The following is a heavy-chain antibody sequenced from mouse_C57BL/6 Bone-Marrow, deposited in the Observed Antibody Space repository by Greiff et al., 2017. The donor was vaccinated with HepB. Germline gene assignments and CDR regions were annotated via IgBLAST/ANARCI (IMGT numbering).Heavy chain of an antibody. CDR2: ISNLAYSI. CDR3: ARRGVTTKENAMDY. V-gene: IGHV5-15*04. Sequence: EVMLVESGGGLVQPGGSLKLSCAASGFTFSDYGMAWVRQAPRKGPEWVAFISNLAYSIYYADTVTGRFTISRENDKNTLYLEMSSLRSEDTAMYYCARRGVTTKENAMDYWGQGTSVTVSS. J-gene: IGHJ4*01. D-gene: IGHD2-2*01. CDR1: GFTFSDYG.